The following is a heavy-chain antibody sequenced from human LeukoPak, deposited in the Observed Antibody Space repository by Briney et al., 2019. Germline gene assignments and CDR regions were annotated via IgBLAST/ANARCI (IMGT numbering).Heavy chain of an antibody. V-gene: IGHV4-30-4*02. CDR1: GGSISSGDYY. D-gene: IGHD3-16*02. CDR3: ARQAVITFGGVIAKGEFDY. CDR2: IYYSGST. Sequence: SETLSLTCTVSGGSISSGDYYWSWIRQPPGKGLEWIGYIYYSGSTYYNPSLKSRVTISVDTSKNQFSLKLSSVTAADTAVYYCARQAVITFGGVIAKGEFDYWGQGTLVTVSS. J-gene: IGHJ4*02.